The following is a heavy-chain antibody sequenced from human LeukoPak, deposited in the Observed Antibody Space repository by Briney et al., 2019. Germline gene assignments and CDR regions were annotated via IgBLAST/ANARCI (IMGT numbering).Heavy chain of an antibody. J-gene: IGHJ3*02. CDR2: ISYSGRT. CDR1: GGSISSGDYY. Sequence: SETLSLTCTVSGGSISSGDYYWSWIRQPPRKGLEWIGYISYSGRTYYNPSLKSRVTISVDTSKNRCSRKLSSVTAADTAVYYCATHSSGYDSGNDAFDIWGQGTMVTVSS. CDR3: ATHSSGYDSGNDAFDI. V-gene: IGHV4-30-4*08. D-gene: IGHD3-22*01.